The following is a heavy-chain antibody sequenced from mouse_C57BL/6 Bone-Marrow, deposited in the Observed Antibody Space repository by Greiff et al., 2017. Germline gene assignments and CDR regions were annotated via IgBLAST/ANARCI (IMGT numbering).Heavy chain of an antibody. CDR2: IYPGDGDT. CDR1: GYAFSSSW. Sequence: VHLVESGPELVKPGASVKISCKASGYAFSSSWMNWVKQRPGKGLEWIGRIYPGDGDTNYNGKFKGKATLTADKSSSTAYMQLSSLTSEDSAVYFCARRGDYYGSSSWFAYWGQGTLVTVSA. V-gene: IGHV1-82*01. CDR3: ARRGDYYGSSSWFAY. J-gene: IGHJ3*01. D-gene: IGHD1-1*01.